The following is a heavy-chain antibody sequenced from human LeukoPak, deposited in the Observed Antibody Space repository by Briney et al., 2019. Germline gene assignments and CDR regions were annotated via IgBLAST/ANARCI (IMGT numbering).Heavy chain of an antibody. J-gene: IGHJ4*02. CDR3: AKGDGGIISSSSDY. CDR2: ISGSGGST. Sequence: PGGSLRLSCAASGFTFSSYAMSWVRQAPGKGLEWVSAISGSGGSTYYADSVKGRFTVSRDNSKNTLYLQMNSLRAEDTAVYYCAKGDGGIISSSSDYWGQGTLVTVSS. V-gene: IGHV3-23*01. CDR1: GFTFSSYA. D-gene: IGHD6-13*01.